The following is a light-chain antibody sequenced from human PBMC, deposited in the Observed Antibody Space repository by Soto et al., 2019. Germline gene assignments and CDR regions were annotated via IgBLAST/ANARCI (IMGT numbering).Light chain of an antibody. CDR1: QSVSRSF. J-gene: IGKJ2*01. Sequence: EIVLTQSPGTLSLSPGERAALSCRASQSVSRSFLAWYQHKPGQAPRLLIYGVSRRATGIPDRFSGSGSGTDFTLTISSLEPEDFAVYYCQQYDSSPYTFGQGTKLDIK. CDR2: GVS. CDR3: QQYDSSPYT. V-gene: IGKV3-20*01.